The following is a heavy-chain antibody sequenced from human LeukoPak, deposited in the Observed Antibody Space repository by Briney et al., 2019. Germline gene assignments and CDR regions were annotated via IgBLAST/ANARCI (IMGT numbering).Heavy chain of an antibody. J-gene: IGHJ4*02. V-gene: IGHV3-7*05. CDR3: ARTGRRLDY. CDR2: IKEDGSET. D-gene: IGHD6-6*01. CDR1: GFTFNSYA. Sequence: GSLRLSCAASGFTFNSYAMNWVRQAPGKGLEWVANIKEDGSETSYVASVKGRFTISRDNAKNSLYLQMNSLRAEDTAVYYCARTGRRLDYGGQG.